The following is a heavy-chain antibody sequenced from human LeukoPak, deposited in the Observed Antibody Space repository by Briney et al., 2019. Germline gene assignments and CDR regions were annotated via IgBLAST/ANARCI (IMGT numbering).Heavy chain of an antibody. V-gene: IGHV4-39*07. CDR2: IYYNGRT. J-gene: IGHJ6*03. CDR3: ARAFTTGDYVDI. Sequence: PSETLSLTCTVPGGSISSSDYYWGWIRQPPGKGLEWIGNIYYNGRTYYNPSLKSRVTISVDTSKNQFSLNLSPVTAADTAAYYCARAFTTGDYVDIWGKGTTVTISS. D-gene: IGHD2/OR15-2a*01. CDR1: GGSISSSDYY.